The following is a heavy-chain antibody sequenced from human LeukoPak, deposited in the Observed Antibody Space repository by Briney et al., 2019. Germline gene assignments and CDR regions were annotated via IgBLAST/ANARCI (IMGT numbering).Heavy chain of an antibody. J-gene: IGHJ4*02. CDR3: ARDTGYYDSSGGD. D-gene: IGHD3-22*01. Sequence: GGSLRLSCAASGCTFSSYSMNWVRQAPGKGLEWVSYISSSSSTIYYADSVKGRFTISRDNAKNSLYLQMNSLRAEDTAVYYCARDTGYYDSSGGDWGQGTLVTVSS. CDR2: ISSSSSTI. CDR1: GCTFSSYS. V-gene: IGHV3-48*01.